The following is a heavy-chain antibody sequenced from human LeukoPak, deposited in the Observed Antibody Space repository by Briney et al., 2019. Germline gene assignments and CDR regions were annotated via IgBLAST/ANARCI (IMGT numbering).Heavy chain of an antibody. Sequence: SETLSLTCTVSGGSITSSSYYWGWISQPPGKGLEWIGNIYYSGSTYYNPSLKSRVTISVDTSKNQFSLKLSSVTAADTAVYYCARQSGTGTLLDYWGQGTLVTVSS. J-gene: IGHJ4*02. V-gene: IGHV4-39*01. CDR3: ARQSGTGTLLDY. CDR2: IYYSGST. CDR1: GGSITSSSYY. D-gene: IGHD3/OR15-3a*01.